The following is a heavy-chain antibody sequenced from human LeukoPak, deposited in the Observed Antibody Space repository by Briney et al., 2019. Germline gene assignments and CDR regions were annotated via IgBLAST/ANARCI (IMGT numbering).Heavy chain of an antibody. V-gene: IGHV1-46*03. J-gene: IGHJ4*02. CDR1: GYTFTGYY. D-gene: IGHD3-10*01. CDR3: AALLWFGESNDY. CDR2: INPSGGST. Sequence: GASVKVSCKASGYTFTGYYMHWVRQAPGQGLEWMGIINPSGGSTSYAQKFQGRVTMTRDTSTSTVYMELSSLRSEDTAVYYCAALLWFGESNDYWGQGTLVTVSS.